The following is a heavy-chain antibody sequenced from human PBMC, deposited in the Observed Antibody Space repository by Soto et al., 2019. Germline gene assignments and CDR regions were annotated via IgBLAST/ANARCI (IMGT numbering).Heavy chain of an antibody. CDR1: GFTFSSYA. D-gene: IGHD3-22*01. J-gene: IGHJ4*02. V-gene: IGHV3-23*01. Sequence: GGSLRFSCAASGFTFSSYAMSWVRQAPGKGLEWVSAISGSGGSTYYADSVKGRFTISRDNSKNTLYLQMNSLRAEDTAVYYCAKDLDSSGSIDYWGQGTLVTVSS. CDR2: ISGSGGST. CDR3: AKDLDSSGSIDY.